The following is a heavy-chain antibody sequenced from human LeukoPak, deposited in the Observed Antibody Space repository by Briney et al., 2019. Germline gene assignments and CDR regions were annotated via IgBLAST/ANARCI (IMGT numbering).Heavy chain of an antibody. V-gene: IGHV3-48*04. J-gene: IGHJ4*02. D-gene: IGHD3-22*01. CDR2: ISSSSSTI. Sequence: GGSLRLSCSASGFTFSSYSMNWVRQAPGKGLEWVSYISSSSSTIYYADSVKGRFTISRDDAKNSLYLQMNSLRAEDTAVYYCARDIYYDSSGYYGSVYWGQGTLVTVSS. CDR3: ARDIYYDSSGYYGSVY. CDR1: GFTFSSYS.